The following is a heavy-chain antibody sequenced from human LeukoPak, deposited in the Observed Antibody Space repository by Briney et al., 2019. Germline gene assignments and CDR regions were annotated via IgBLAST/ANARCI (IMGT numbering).Heavy chain of an antibody. J-gene: IGHJ4*02. V-gene: IGHV3-30-3*01. CDR2: ISYDGSNK. CDR3: ATHRGVTAPIDH. Sequence: GGSLRLSCAASEFTFSSYAFHWVRQAPGKGLEWVAFISYDGSNKFYADSVKGRFTISRDNAKNSVFLEMNSLRTEDTAVYYCATHRGVTAPIDHWGQGILVTVSS. CDR1: EFTFSSYA. D-gene: IGHD2-21*02.